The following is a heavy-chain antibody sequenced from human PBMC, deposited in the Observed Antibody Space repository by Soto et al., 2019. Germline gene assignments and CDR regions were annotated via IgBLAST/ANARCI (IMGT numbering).Heavy chain of an antibody. CDR1: GYTFTSYA. J-gene: IGHJ6*02. CDR2: INAGNGNT. V-gene: IGHV1-3*01. D-gene: IGHD4-4*01. Sequence: QVQLVQSGSEVKKPGASVKVSCKASGYTFTSYAMHLVRQAPGQRLEWMGWINAGNGNTKYSQKSQGSVTITRNTSASTAYMELTSLRSEDTAVYYCASSYSNYALIDYYYYGMDVWGQGTTVTVSS. CDR3: ASSYSNYALIDYYYYGMDV.